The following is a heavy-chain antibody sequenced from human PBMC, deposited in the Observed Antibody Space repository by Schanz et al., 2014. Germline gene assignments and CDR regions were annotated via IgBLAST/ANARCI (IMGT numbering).Heavy chain of an antibody. J-gene: IGHJ4*02. CDR2: ISSTSRAT. D-gene: IGHD3-22*01. V-gene: IGHV3-48*01. Sequence: DLVESGGGVVQPGRSLTLSCAVSTSLFSRSVIHWVRQAPGKGLEWISYISSTSRATYYADSVKGRFTISRDNLKNTVYLQMNSLRAGDTAVYYCAKDGRLPYYGTGSDFDYWGQGTLVAVSS. CDR1: TSLFSRSV. CDR3: AKDGRLPYYGTGSDFDY.